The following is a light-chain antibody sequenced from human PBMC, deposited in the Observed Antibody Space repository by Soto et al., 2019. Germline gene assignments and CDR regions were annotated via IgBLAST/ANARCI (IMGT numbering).Light chain of an antibody. Sequence: EIVLTQSPGTLSLAPGERVTLSCRASQSVTSSDIAWYQQKSGQATRLLLYGASSRATGIPDRFRGSGSGPDFTLTISSLEPEDFAVYYCQQYGGLPTFGQGTKVDIK. CDR3: QQYGGLPT. J-gene: IGKJ1*01. CDR1: QSVTSSD. V-gene: IGKV3-20*01. CDR2: GAS.